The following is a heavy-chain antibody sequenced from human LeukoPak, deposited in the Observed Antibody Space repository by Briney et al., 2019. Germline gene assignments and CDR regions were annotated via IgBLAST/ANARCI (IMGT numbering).Heavy chain of an antibody. J-gene: IGHJ4*02. CDR1: GGTFSSYA. CDR3: ARLGHSGYDFWLAD. CDR2: IIPIFGTA. Sequence: SVKVSCKASGGTFSSYAISWVRQAPGQGLEWMGGIIPIFGTANYAQKFQGRVTITADESTSTAYMELSSLRSEDTAVYYCARLGHSGYDFWLADWGQGTLVTVSS. V-gene: IGHV1-69*13. D-gene: IGHD5-12*01.